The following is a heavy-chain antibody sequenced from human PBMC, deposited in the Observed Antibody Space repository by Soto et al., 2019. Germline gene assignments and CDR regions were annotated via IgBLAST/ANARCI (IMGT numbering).Heavy chain of an antibody. J-gene: IGHJ4*02. CDR1: GYSFTSYW. D-gene: IGHD2-15*01. V-gene: IGHV5-51*01. CDR3: ARPGYCSGGSCYSGTPYYFDY. CDR2: IYPGDSDT. Sequence: EVQLVQSGAEVKKPGESLKISCKGSGYSFTSYWIGWVRQMPGKGLEWMGIIYPGDSDTRYSPSFQGQVTISADKFISTAYLQWSSLKASDTAMYYCARPGYCSGGSCYSGTPYYFDYWGQGTLVTVSS.